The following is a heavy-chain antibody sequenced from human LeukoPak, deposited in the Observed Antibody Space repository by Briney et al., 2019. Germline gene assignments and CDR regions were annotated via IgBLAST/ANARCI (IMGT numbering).Heavy chain of an antibody. D-gene: IGHD3-16*01. CDR1: GFTFSDYY. Sequence: GGSLRLSCAASGFTFSDYYMSWIRQTPGKGLEWVSYISSSGSAMFYADSVKGRFTISRDNAKNSLYLQMNSLRAEDTAVYYCARVHGGQRSGYGMDVWGQGTTVTVSS. J-gene: IGHJ6*02. CDR3: ARVHGGQRSGYGMDV. V-gene: IGHV3-11*01. CDR2: ISSSGSAM.